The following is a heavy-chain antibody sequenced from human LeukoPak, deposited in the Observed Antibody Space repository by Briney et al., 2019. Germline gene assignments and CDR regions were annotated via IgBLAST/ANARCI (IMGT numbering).Heavy chain of an antibody. J-gene: IGHJ3*02. CDR3: ARETIKAFDI. CDR1: GGSISSSNW. D-gene: IGHD1-14*01. Sequence: SETLSLTCAVSGGSISSSNWWSWVRQPPGKGLEWIGYIYYSGSTNYNPSLKSRVTISVDTSKNQFSLKLSSVTAADTAVYYCARETIKAFDIWGQGTMVTVSS. CDR2: IYYSGST. V-gene: IGHV4-4*02.